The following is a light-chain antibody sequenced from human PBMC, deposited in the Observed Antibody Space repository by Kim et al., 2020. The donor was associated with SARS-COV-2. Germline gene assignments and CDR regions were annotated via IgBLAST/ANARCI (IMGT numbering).Light chain of an antibody. J-gene: IGKJ4*01. Sequence: DIVMTQSPATLSVSPGESATFSCRASQSVGTNLAWYQQKPGQAPRLLIHGAFTRSTGIPLRFSGSGSGTEFTLSVSSLQSEDFAVYYCQQYNNWPLTFGGGTKVDIK. V-gene: IGKV3-15*01. CDR3: QQYNNWPLT. CDR1: QSVGTN. CDR2: GAF.